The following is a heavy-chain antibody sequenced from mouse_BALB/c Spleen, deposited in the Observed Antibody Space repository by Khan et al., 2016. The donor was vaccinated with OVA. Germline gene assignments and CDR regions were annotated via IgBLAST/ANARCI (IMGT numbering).Heavy chain of an antibody. CDR3: ARDYGSLYWYFDV. D-gene: IGHD1-1*01. J-gene: IGHJ1*01. CDR2: IYYSGTI. Sequence: EVKPFESGPGLVKPFQTASPTRTVTGISITTGNYRWRWNRQVPGKKLEGVGNIYYSGTISSNPSLTSRPTITRDTSKSQFFLEMNSLTAEDTATYFCARDYGSLYWYFDVWGAGTTVTVSS. CDR1: GISITTGNYR. V-gene: IGHV3-5*02.